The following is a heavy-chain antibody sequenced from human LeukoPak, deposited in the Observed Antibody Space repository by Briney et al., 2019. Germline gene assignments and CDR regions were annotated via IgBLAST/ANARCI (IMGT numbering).Heavy chain of an antibody. CDR1: GGSVASASHY. J-gene: IGHJ4*02. D-gene: IGHD4-23*01. CDR3: TRHHDYGDKIDY. Sequence: SETLSLTCTVSGGSVASASHYWAWIRQPPGKGLEWIGSIHYSGSTYYSPSLKSRLTISGDTSKSQFSLKLTFVTAADTAVYYCTRHHDYGDKIDYWGQGTLVTVSS. CDR2: IHYSGST. V-gene: IGHV4-39*01.